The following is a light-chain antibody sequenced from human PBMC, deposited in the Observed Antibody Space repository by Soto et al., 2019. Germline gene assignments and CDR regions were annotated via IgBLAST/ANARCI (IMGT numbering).Light chain of an antibody. Sequence: EIVLTQSPDTLSLSPGERATLSCRASQSVSTNSLAWYQQKRGQAPRPLIYGASSRAPGTPARFSGSGSGTDFTLIISRLEPEDFATYYCQQANTFPLTFGQGTRLEIK. V-gene: IGKV3-20*01. CDR1: QSVSTNS. CDR3: QQANTFPLT. J-gene: IGKJ5*01. CDR2: GAS.